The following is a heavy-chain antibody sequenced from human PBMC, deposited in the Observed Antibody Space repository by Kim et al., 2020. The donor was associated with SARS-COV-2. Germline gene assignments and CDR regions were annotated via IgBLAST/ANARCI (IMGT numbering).Heavy chain of an antibody. CDR1: GFTFSSYA. CDR2: ISGSGGST. Sequence: GGSLRLSCAASGFTFSSYAMSWVRQAPGKGLEWVSAISGSGGSTYYADSVKGRFTISRDNSKNTLYLQMNSLRAEDTAVYYCAKFARIAAAGPAEYFQHWGQGTLVTVSS. D-gene: IGHD6-13*01. J-gene: IGHJ1*01. V-gene: IGHV3-23*01. CDR3: AKFARIAAAGPAEYFQH.